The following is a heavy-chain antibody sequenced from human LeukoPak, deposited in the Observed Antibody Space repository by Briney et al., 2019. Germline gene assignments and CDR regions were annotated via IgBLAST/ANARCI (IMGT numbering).Heavy chain of an antibody. Sequence: GGSLRLSCAASGFIFSSHWMSWVRQAPGKGLEWVANIKHDGTEQYFVDSVKGRFTISRDNAKNTVFLQMHSLGVEDTAVYYCARDSSYAMDVWGQGTTVTVSS. J-gene: IGHJ6*02. CDR3: ARDSSYAMDV. CDR1: GFIFSSHW. CDR2: IKHDGTEQ. V-gene: IGHV3-7*01. D-gene: IGHD6-13*01.